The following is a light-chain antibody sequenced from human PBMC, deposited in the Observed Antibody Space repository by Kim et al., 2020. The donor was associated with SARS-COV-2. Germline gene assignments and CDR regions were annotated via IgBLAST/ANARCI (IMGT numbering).Light chain of an antibody. CDR2: DAS. J-gene: IGKJ2*01. Sequence: EIVLTQSPATLSLSPGERATLSCRASQSVSSYLAWYQQKPGQAPSLLIYDASNRATGIPARFSGSGSGTDFTLTISSLEPEDFAVYYCQQRSNWPYTFGQGTKLEI. CDR3: QQRSNWPYT. V-gene: IGKV3-11*01. CDR1: QSVSSY.